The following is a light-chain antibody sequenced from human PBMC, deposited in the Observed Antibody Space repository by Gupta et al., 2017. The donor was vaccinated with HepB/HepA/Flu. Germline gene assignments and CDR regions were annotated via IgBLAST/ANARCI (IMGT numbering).Light chain of an antibody. Sequence: DIQMTQSPSSLSASVGDRVTITCRASQSISTYLNWYQQKPGKAPKLLIYAASSFQSGVPSRFSGSGSGTDFTLTISRLQAEDFATYYCQQGDSTPLTFGGGTKVEIK. CDR1: QSISTY. CDR2: AAS. J-gene: IGKJ4*01. CDR3: QQGDSTPLT. V-gene: IGKV1-39*01.